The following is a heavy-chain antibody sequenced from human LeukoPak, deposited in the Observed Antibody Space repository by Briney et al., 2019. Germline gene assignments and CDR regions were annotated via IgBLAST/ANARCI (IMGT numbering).Heavy chain of an antibody. CDR1: GFTFSSYD. CDR3: ARDQLYCTGGYCYFDS. Sequence: GGSLRLSCAASGFTFSSYDMNWVRQAPGKGLVWVSRINGDGRSISYADSVKGRFTISRDNAKNTLYLQMNSLRAEDTALYYCARDQLYCTGGYCYFDSWGQGTLVTVSS. V-gene: IGHV3-74*01. D-gene: IGHD2-8*02. CDR2: INGDGRSI. J-gene: IGHJ4*02.